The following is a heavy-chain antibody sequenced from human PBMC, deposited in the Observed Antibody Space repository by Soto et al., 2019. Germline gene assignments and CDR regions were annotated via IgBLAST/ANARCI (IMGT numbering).Heavy chain of an antibody. J-gene: IGHJ6*02. Sequence: EVQLVESGGGLVKPGGSLRLYCAASGFTFSSYSMNWVRQAPGKGLEWVSSISSSSSYIYYEDTVKGRVTISRDNAKNSRYLQMNSLRAEDTAVYYCSRGCSGGSCYSRVDYYYYYGMDVWGQGTTVTVSS. V-gene: IGHV3-21*01. CDR2: ISSSSSYI. CDR1: GFTFSSYS. D-gene: IGHD2-15*01. CDR3: SRGCSGGSCYSRVDYYYYYGMDV.